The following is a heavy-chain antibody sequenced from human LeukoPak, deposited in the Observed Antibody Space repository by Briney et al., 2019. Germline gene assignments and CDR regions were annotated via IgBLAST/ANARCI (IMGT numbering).Heavy chain of an antibody. D-gene: IGHD3-10*01. Sequence: GAPLHSSSKSSGYSFTSCWSGGGRHPRGKGLEWLGIIYPGDSDTRDSPSFQGQVTISAHKSISTAYLQWSSLKASDTAMYYCARRSRIYDAFDIWRQGTMVSVSS. V-gene: IGHV5-51*01. CDR3: ARRSRIYDAFDI. CDR2: IYPGDSDT. J-gene: IGHJ3*02. CDR1: GYSFTSCW.